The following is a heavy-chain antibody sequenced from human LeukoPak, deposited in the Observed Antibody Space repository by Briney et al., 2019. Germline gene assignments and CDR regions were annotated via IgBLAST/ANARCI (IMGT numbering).Heavy chain of an antibody. Sequence: ASVKVSCKASGYTFTGYYMHWVRQAGGQGLEWMGWIHPNSGGTNYAQKFQGRVTMTRDTSISTAYMELSRLRSDDTAVYYCARGGAAAGTAPGYYYGMDVWGQGTTVTVSS. D-gene: IGHD6-13*01. CDR1: GYTFTGYY. CDR3: ARGGAAAGTAPGYYYGMDV. V-gene: IGHV1-2*02. J-gene: IGHJ6*02. CDR2: IHPNSGGT.